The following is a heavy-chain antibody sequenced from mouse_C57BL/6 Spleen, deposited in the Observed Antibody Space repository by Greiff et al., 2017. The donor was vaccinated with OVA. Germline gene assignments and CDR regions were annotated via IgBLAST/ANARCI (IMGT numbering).Heavy chain of an antibody. V-gene: IGHV1-82*01. CDR1: GYAFSSSW. Sequence: QVQLQQSGPELVKPGASVKISCKASGYAFSSSWMNWVKQRPGKGLEWIGRIYPGDGDTNYNGKFKGKATLTAAKSSSTAYMQLSSMTSEDSAVYFCAPSYDYFDYWGQGTTLTVSS. D-gene: IGHD1-1*01. J-gene: IGHJ2*01. CDR3: APSYDYFDY. CDR2: IYPGDGDT.